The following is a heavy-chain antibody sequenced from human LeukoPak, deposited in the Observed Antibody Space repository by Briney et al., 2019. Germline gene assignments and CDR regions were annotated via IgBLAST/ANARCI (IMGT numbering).Heavy chain of an antibody. V-gene: IGHV3-23*01. Sequence: PGGSLRLSCQASGFTFGSHAMYWVRQAPGKGLEWVAGIFGSGGSPHYADPVKGRFTISRDNSRNTVYLQINSLRAEATAVYYCGKTTVGYSRGQKPAWPVDYWGQGTLVTVSS. CDR3: GKTTVGYSRGQKPAWPVDY. D-gene: IGHD5-18*01. CDR1: GFTFGSHA. CDR2: IFGSGGSP. J-gene: IGHJ4*02.